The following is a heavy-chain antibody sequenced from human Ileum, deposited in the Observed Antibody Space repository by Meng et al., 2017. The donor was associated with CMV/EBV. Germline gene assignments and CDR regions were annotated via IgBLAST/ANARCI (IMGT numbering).Heavy chain of an antibody. J-gene: IGHJ4*02. D-gene: IGHD6-19*01. Sequence: ASELTLSSYAMQWVRQAPGKGLEWVAVISYDGSNKYYAESVKGRFTISRDNSKNTLYLQMNSLRAEDTAVYFCAKDTLSGSSGWFDYWGQGTLVTVSS. CDR3: AKDTLSGSSGWFDY. CDR1: ELTLSSYA. V-gene: IGHV3-30*18. CDR2: ISYDGSNK.